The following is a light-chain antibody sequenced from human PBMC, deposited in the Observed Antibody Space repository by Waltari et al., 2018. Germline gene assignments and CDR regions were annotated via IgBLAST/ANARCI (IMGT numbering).Light chain of an antibody. Sequence: DIQMTQSPYSMSASVGDGATITCRASQSVSKYLNWYQQQPGKAPKLLIYTTSNLQSGVPSRFSGSGSGTDFTLTISSLQLEDLATYYCQQSYNTPLSFGGGTKVEIK. CDR1: QSVSKY. J-gene: IGKJ4*01. V-gene: IGKV1-39*01. CDR3: QQSYNTPLS. CDR2: TTS.